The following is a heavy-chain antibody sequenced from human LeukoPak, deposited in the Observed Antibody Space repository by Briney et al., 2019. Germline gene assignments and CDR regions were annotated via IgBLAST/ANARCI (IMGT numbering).Heavy chain of an antibody. V-gene: IGHV3-30-3*01. Sequence: PGRSLRLSCAASGFTFSSYAMRWVRQAPGRGLEWVAVISYDGSNKYYADSVKGRFTISRDNSKNTLYLQMNSLRAEDTAVYYCARGSTVTTEDYYYGMDVWGQGTTVTVSS. D-gene: IGHD4-17*01. CDR2: ISYDGSNK. CDR3: ARGSTVTTEDYYYGMDV. J-gene: IGHJ6*02. CDR1: GFTFSSYA.